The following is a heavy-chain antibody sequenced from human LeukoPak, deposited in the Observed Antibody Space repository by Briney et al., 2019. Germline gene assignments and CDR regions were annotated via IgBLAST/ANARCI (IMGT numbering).Heavy chain of an antibody. Sequence: ASVKVSCKASGYTLTGQYIHWVRQAPGQGLEWMGWIDPNSGGTNYAQKFQGRVTMTRDTSISTVYMELSRLTSDDTAVYYCASRSASGNWFLAYWGQGSLVTLSS. J-gene: IGHJ4*02. CDR1: GYTLTGQY. D-gene: IGHD3-10*01. CDR2: IDPNSGGT. CDR3: ASRSASGNWFLAY. V-gene: IGHV1-2*02.